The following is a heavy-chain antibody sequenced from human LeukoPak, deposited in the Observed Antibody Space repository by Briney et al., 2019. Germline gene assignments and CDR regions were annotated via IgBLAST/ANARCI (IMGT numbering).Heavy chain of an antibody. Sequence: PGGSLRLSCAASGFTFNNYGIHWVRQAPGKGLEWVTVISYDGSNKYYADSVKGRFTISRDNSKNTLYLQMNSLRAEDTAVYYCAKDLLAAEYYFDYWGQGTLVTVSS. V-gene: IGHV3-30-3*02. CDR2: ISYDGSNK. CDR3: AKDLLAAEYYFDY. D-gene: IGHD6-25*01. CDR1: GFTFNNYG. J-gene: IGHJ4*02.